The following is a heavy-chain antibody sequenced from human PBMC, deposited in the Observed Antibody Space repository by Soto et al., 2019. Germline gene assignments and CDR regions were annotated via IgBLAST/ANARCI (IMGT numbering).Heavy chain of an antibody. Sequence: GGSLRLSCGASGFIFSSYSMHWVRQAPGKGLEWVTVISSDGKGSYYADSVKGRFTISRDNSENTVFLQMNSLRPEDTAVYYCAKPLFYSDRCYFDYWGHGTPVTVSS. J-gene: IGHJ4*01. CDR2: ISSDGKGS. D-gene: IGHD3-9*01. CDR3: AKPLFYSDRCYFDY. CDR1: GFIFSSYS. V-gene: IGHV3-30*18.